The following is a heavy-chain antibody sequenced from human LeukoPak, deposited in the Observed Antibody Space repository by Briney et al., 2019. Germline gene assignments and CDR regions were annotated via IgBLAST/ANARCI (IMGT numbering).Heavy chain of an antibody. J-gene: IGHJ4*02. D-gene: IGHD3-16*01. V-gene: IGHV3-21*06. Sequence: PGGSLRLSCAASGFNFRGYNMNWVRQAPGKGLEWVSSMSTSSTYIYYADSIKGRFTISRDDARSLLYLQMDSLRAEDTAVYYCVRDFAFGFCNTTTCRYPFDSWSQGTLVTVSS. CDR2: MSTSSTYI. CDR1: GFNFRGYN. CDR3: VRDFAFGFCNTTTCRYPFDS.